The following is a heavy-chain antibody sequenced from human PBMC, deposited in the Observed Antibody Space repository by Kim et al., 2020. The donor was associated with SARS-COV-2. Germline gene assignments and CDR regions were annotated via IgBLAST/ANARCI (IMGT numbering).Heavy chain of an antibody. CDR1: GFTFSSYG. D-gene: IGHD4-17*01. Sequence: GGSLRLSCAASGFTFSSYGMHWVRQAPGKGLEWVAVIWYDGSNKYYADSVKGRFTISRDNSKNTLYLQMNSLRAEDTAVYYCARDSLQTYTVTNGFDYWGQGTLVTVSS. V-gene: IGHV3-33*08. J-gene: IGHJ4*02. CDR3: ARDSLQTYTVTNGFDY. CDR2: IWYDGSNK.